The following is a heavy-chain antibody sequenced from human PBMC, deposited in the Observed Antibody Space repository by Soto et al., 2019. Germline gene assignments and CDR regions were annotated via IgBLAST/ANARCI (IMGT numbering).Heavy chain of an antibody. Sequence: QVQLVESGGGLXXXXXSLRLSCAASGFTFSDYYMSWIRQAPGKGLEWVSYISTSGSTINYADSVKGRFTISRDNAKNSLYLQMNSLRAEDTAVYYCARVSPPPDYWGQGTLVTVSS. V-gene: IGHV3-11*01. CDR3: ARVSPPPDY. CDR2: ISTSGSTI. J-gene: IGHJ4*02. CDR1: GFTFSDYY.